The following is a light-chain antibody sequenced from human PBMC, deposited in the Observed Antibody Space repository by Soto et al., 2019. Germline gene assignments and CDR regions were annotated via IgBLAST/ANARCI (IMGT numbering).Light chain of an antibody. Sequence: QSALTQPASVSGSPGQSITISCTGTSSDVGSYNVVSWYQHHPGKAPKLIIYEGTKRPSVVSDRFSGSKSGNTASLTISGLQTEDEANYYCCSYAGSSTWVFGGGTKLTVL. CDR2: EGT. V-gene: IGLV2-23*01. CDR1: SSDVGSYNV. CDR3: CSYAGSSTWV. J-gene: IGLJ3*02.